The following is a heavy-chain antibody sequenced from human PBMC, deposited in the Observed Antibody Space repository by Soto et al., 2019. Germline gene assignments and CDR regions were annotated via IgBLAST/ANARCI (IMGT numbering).Heavy chain of an antibody. V-gene: IGHV4-59*01. CDR2: MYNTGST. J-gene: IGHJ6*02. D-gene: IGHD2-21*02. CDR1: GGSISGYY. Sequence: PSETLSLTCTVSGGSISGYYWSWIRQPPGQGLEWIGYMYNTGSTVYNPSIKSRVTISVDTSKNQFSLKLISVTAADTAVYYCARDLWGYCGTDCYPLDVRGQGTTVTVS. CDR3: ARDLWGYCGTDCYPLDV.